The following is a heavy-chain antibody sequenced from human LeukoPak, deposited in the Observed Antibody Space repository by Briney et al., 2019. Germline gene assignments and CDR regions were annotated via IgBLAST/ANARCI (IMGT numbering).Heavy chain of an antibody. CDR1: GFTFSSYR. V-gene: IGHV3-21*01. CDR3: AGTYSSGWYYFDY. D-gene: IGHD6-19*01. CDR2: ISSSSSYI. J-gene: IGHJ4*02. Sequence: GGSLRLSCAASGFTFSSYRMNWVRQAPGKGLEWVSSISSSSSYIYYADSVKGRFTISRDNAKNSLYLQMNSLRAEDTAVYYCAGTYSSGWYYFDYWGQGTLVTVSS.